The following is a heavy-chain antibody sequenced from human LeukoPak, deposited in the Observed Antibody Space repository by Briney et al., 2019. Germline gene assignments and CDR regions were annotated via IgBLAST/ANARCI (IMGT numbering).Heavy chain of an antibody. CDR1: GFTFSGSA. CDR2: IRSKANSYAT. Sequence: GGSLRLSCAASGFTFSGSAMHWVRQASGKGLEWVGRIRSKANSYATAYAASVKGRFTISRDDSKNTAYLQMNSLRAEDTAVYYCAKDIAIAAAGTPDYWGQGTLVTVSS. CDR3: AKDIAIAAAGTPDY. D-gene: IGHD6-13*01. V-gene: IGHV3-73*01. J-gene: IGHJ4*02.